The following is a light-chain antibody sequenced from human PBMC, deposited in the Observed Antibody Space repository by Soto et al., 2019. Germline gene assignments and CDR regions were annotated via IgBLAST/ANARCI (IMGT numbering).Light chain of an antibody. CDR2: AAS. J-gene: IGKJ2*01. CDR3: QQTFSAPVT. CDR1: QSISSY. V-gene: IGKV1-39*01. Sequence: DIQMTQSPSSLSASVGDRVTITCRSSQSISSYLNWYQQKPGEAPKILIYAASTLQSGVPSRFSGRGSGPDFSLNISSLQPEDFATYYCQQTFSAPVTFGQGNRLEIK.